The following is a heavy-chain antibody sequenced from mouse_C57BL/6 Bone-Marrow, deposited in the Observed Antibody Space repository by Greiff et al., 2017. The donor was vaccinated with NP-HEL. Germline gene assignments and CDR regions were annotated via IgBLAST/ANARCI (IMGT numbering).Heavy chain of an antibody. V-gene: IGHV1-50*01. CDR1: GYPFTSYW. D-gene: IGHD4-1*01. CDR3: ARGGETGSWFAY. CDR2: IDPSDSYT. J-gene: IGHJ3*01. Sequence: VQLQQPGAELVKPGASVKLSCKASGYPFTSYWMQWVKQRPGQGLEWIGEIDPSDSYTNSNQKFKGKATLTVDTSTSTAYMQLSSLTSEDSAVYYCARGGETGSWFAYWGQGTLVTVSA.